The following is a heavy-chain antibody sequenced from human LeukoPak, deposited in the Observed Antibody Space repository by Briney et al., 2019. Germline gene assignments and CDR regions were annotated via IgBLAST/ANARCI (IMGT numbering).Heavy chain of an antibody. D-gene: IGHD3-3*01. V-gene: IGHV4-30-2*01. J-gene: IGHJ3*02. CDR2: IYHSGST. Sequence: PSETLSLTCAVSGGSISSGGYSWSWIRQPPGKGLEWIGYIYHSGSTYYNPSLKSRVTISVDTSKNQFSLKLSSVTAADTAVYYCARMTMGYYDFWSGPQADAFDIWGQGTMVTVSS. CDR1: GGSISSGGYS. CDR3: ARMTMGYYDFWSGPQADAFDI.